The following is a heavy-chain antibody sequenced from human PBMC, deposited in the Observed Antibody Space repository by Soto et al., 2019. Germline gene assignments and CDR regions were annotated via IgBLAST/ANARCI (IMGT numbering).Heavy chain of an antibody. CDR2: ISWNSGSI. CDR3: AKDIRGGYCSGGSCYGGSDY. Sequence: PGGSMRLSCAASGFTFVDYARHWVRQAPGKGLEWVSGISWNSGSIGYADSVKGRFTISRDNAKNSLYLQMNSLRAEDTALYYCAKDIRGGYCSGGSCYGGSDYWGQGTLVTVSS. CDR1: GFTFVDYA. D-gene: IGHD2-15*01. J-gene: IGHJ4*02. V-gene: IGHV3-9*01.